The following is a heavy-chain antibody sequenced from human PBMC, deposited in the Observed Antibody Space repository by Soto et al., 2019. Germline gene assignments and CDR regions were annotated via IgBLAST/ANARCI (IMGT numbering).Heavy chain of an antibody. CDR3: AKGPYFLTGYFLVDY. Sequence: GGSLRLSCAASGFTFSSYGMHWVRQAPGKGLEWVAIISYDGSNKYYADSLKGRFTISRDNSKNTLYLQMNSLRAEDTAMYYCAKGPYFLTGYFLVDYWGQGTLVTVSS. V-gene: IGHV3-30*18. D-gene: IGHD3-9*01. J-gene: IGHJ4*02. CDR2: ISYDGSNK. CDR1: GFTFSSYG.